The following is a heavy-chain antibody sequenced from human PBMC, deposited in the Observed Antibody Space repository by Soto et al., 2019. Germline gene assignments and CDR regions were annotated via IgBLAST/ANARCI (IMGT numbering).Heavy chain of an antibody. J-gene: IGHJ4*02. V-gene: IGHV3-53*02. CDR2: IHTGGKT. Sequence: ELQLVESGGGLIQPGGSLRLSCAATGCTVTRNYMTWVRLAPGKGLECVSTIHTGGKTFYTDSVKGRFTVSRDASKNRVDLQMNTLSVEDTAVYYCATGGSKRVRGAIVEVFHLEFWGRGTVVTVSS. CDR3: ATGGSKRVRGAIVEVFHLEF. CDR1: GCTVTRNY. D-gene: IGHD3-10*01.